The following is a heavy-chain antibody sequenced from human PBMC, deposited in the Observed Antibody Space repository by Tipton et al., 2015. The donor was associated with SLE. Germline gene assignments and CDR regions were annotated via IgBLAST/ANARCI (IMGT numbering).Heavy chain of an antibody. Sequence: TLSLTCTVSSGSIKNFSWSWMRQAPGKALEWIGLFYWNGRTNYNPSLKSRVTMSVDTSQNQFFLKLTSVTAADTAMYYCAREEVSYWYFDVWGRGTLVTVSS. CDR3: AREEVSYWYFDV. J-gene: IGHJ2*01. V-gene: IGHV4-59*13. CDR1: SGSIKNFS. CDR2: FYWNGRT.